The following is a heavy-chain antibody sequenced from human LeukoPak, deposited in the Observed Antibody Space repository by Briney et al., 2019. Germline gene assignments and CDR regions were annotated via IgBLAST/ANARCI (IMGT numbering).Heavy chain of an antibody. D-gene: IGHD6-6*01. CDR3: ARIGYSSSSFDY. Sequence: GGSLRLSCAASEFTFSRYWMSWVRQASGKGLEWVANIKQDGSTKYYLDSVKGRLTVSRDNAKNSVFLQINSLRAEDTAIYYCARIGYSSSSFDYWGQGTLVTVSS. CDR1: EFTFSRYW. CDR2: IKQDGSTK. V-gene: IGHV3-7*03. J-gene: IGHJ4*02.